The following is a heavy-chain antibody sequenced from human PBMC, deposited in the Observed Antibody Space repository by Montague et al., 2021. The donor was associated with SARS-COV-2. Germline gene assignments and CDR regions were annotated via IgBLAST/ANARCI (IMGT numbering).Heavy chain of an antibody. CDR1: GDSVSSNSAA. Sequence: CAISGDSVSSNSAAWNWIRQSPSRGLEWLGRTYYRSKWYNDYAVSVKSRITINPDTSKNQFSLQLSSVTPEDTAVYYCARDDPHCTNGVCYTGNWFDPWGQGTLVTVSS. CDR2: TYYRSKWYN. V-gene: IGHV6-1*01. D-gene: IGHD2-8*01. J-gene: IGHJ5*02. CDR3: ARDDPHCTNGVCYTGNWFDP.